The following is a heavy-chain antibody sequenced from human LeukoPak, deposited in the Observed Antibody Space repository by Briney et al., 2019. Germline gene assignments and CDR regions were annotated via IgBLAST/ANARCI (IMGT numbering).Heavy chain of an antibody. V-gene: IGHV4-4*07. D-gene: IGHD6-6*01. CDR2: IYISYSA. CDR3: ARDVASSLGGYSSSSNNYYYYMDV. J-gene: IGHJ6*03. CDR1: GGSISSCY. Sequence: PSETLSLTCTVSGGSISSCYYYWIRHPARPGQDLIGRIYISYSANYNPSLKSRVTMSVDTSKNQFSLKLSSVTAADTAVYYCARDVASSLGGYSSSSNNYYYYMDVWGKGTTVTVSS.